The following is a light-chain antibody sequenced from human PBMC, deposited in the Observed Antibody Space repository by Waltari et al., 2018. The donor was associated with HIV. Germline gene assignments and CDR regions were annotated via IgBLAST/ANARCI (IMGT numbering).Light chain of an antibody. CDR2: DAS. CDR1: ESISSY. Sequence: RATLSCRASESISSYLAWYQHKPGQAPRLLIFDASDRATGIPARFSGSGSGTDFTLTISSLEPEDFAVYYCQQRSIWPLTFGGGTKVEIK. J-gene: IGKJ4*01. V-gene: IGKV3-11*01. CDR3: QQRSIWPLT.